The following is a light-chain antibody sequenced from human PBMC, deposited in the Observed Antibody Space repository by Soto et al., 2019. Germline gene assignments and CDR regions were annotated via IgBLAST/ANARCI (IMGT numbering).Light chain of an antibody. CDR1: QSISNY. CDR2: DPS. J-gene: IGKJ1*01. CDR3: QQSYSTPRK. V-gene: IGKV1-39*01. Sequence: DIQMTQSPSALSVSVGDRVTITCRASQSISNYLNWYQQKPGKAPNLLIYDPSTIQSGVRSRFRGSGSETDFTLTVSSLQPEDFATYYCQQSYSTPRKFGQGAKVEIK.